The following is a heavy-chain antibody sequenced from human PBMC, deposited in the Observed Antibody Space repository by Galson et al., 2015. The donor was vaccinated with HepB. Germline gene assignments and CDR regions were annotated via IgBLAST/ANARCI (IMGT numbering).Heavy chain of an antibody. V-gene: IGHV3-74*01. CDR2: IDTDGTTT. CDR3: AKVRLGDDAFDI. CDR1: GFTFSNYW. J-gene: IGHJ3*02. Sequence: SLRLSCAASGFTFSNYWMNWVRQAPGKRLVWVSRIDTDGTTTTYADSVKGRFTISRDNAKNRLYLQISSLRAEDTAVYYCAKVRLGDDAFDIWGQGTMVTVPS. D-gene: IGHD3-16*01.